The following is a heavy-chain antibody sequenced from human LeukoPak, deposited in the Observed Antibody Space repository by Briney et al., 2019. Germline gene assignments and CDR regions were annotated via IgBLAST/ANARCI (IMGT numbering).Heavy chain of an antibody. V-gene: IGHV4-34*01. CDR1: GGSFSGYY. CDR2: INHSGST. D-gene: IGHD5-24*01. Sequence: PSETLSLTCAVYGGSFSGYYWSWIRQPPGKGLEWIGEINHSGSTNYNPSLKSRVTISVDTSKNQFSLKLSSVTAADTAVYYCAGREMAVDYWGQGTLVTVSS. J-gene: IGHJ4*02. CDR3: AGREMAVDY.